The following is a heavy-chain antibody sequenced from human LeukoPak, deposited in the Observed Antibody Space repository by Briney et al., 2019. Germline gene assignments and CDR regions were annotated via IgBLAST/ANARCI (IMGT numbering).Heavy chain of an antibody. Sequence: ASXKVSRKASGYTFTSYDINWVRQATGQGLEWMGWMNPHSGNTVYAQKFQGRVTMTRNTAISTAYMELSSLRSEDTAVYYCARDPIVGATTDWFDPWGQGTLVTVSS. V-gene: IGHV1-8*01. D-gene: IGHD1-26*01. CDR2: MNPHSGNT. CDR3: ARDPIVGATTDWFDP. J-gene: IGHJ5*02. CDR1: GYTFTSYD.